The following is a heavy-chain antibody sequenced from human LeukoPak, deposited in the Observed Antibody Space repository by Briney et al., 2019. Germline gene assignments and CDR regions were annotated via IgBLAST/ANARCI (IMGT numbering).Heavy chain of an antibody. J-gene: IGHJ6*02. CDR3: AIRGIAAAESNGMDV. CDR1: GFTFSSYA. V-gene: IGHV3-23*01. CDR2: ISGSGGST. Sequence: PGGSLRLSCAACGFTFSSYAMSWVRQARGKGLELVSAISGSGGSTYYADPVKGRFTISRDNSKNTLYLQMNSLRAEDTAVYYCAIRGIAAAESNGMDVWGQGTTVTVSS. D-gene: IGHD6-13*01.